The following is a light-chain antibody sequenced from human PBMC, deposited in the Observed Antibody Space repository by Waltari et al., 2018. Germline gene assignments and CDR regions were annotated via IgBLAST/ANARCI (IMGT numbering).Light chain of an antibody. V-gene: IGLV2-23*02. CDR3: CSYAGRGTYV. CDR1: TSVVGCSYL. J-gene: IGLJ1*01. CDR2: EVF. Sequence: QSALTQPASVSGPPGQSITLPCRGTTSVVGCSYLVSWYQQHPGEAPKLLICEVFKRPPDTSSRFSGAKSGSTASLTISGLQPEDEADYYCCSYAGRGTYVFGSGTKVTVL.